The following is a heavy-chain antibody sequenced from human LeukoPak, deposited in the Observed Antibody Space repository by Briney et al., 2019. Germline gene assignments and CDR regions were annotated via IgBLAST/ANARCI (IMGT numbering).Heavy chain of an antibody. V-gene: IGHV3-74*01. CDR3: ARGSGIITGIDE. J-gene: IGHJ4*02. Sequence: VGALRLSCAPPLYTFISHWMHWGREAPGKGRWRVSGIKDDGSPTTYADSLKSRLTISRDNAKHKMSLQMTRLRAEDTAVYYCARGSGIITGIDEWGQGTLVTVSS. D-gene: IGHD6-25*01. CDR1: LYTFISHW. CDR2: IKDDGSPT.